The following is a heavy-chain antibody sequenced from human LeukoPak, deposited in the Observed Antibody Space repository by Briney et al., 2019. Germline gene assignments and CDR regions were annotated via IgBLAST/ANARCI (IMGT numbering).Heavy chain of an antibody. V-gene: IGHV3-74*01. CDR1: GFTFSNYF. Sequence: VQPGGSLRLSCTAPGFTFSNYFMHWVRQVPGEGPVWVSRITGDGSSTSYADSVKGRFTISRDNAKNTLYLQMNSLRAEDTALYYCVRLYAYWGQGTLVTVSS. CDR2: ITGDGSST. CDR3: VRLYAY. D-gene: IGHD2/OR15-2a*01. J-gene: IGHJ4*02.